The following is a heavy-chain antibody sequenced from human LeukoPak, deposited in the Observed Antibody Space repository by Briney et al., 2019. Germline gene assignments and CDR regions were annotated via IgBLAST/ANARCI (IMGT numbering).Heavy chain of an antibody. CDR3: ARDRFKVTSIFGVPHGWFDP. J-gene: IGHJ5*02. Sequence: ASVKVSCKASGYTFTGYYMRWVRQAPGQGLEWMGWINPNSGGTNYAQKFQGRVTMTRDTSISTAYMELSRLRSDDTAVYYCARDRFKVTSIFGVPHGWFDPWGQGTLVTVSS. CDR2: INPNSGGT. V-gene: IGHV1-2*02. D-gene: IGHD3-3*01. CDR1: GYTFTGYY.